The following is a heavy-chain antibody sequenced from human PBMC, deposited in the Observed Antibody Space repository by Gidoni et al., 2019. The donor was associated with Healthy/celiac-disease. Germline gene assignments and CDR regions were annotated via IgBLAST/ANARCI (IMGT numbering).Heavy chain of an antibody. J-gene: IGHJ5*02. Sequence: EVQLVESGGGLVKPGGSLRLSCAASGFTFSNAWMSWVRQAPGKGLEWVGRIKSKTDGGTTDYAAPVKGRFTISRDDSKNTLYLQMNSLKTEDTAVYYCTTDPGWHIVLMVYGEDWFDPWGQGTLVTVSS. CDR2: IKSKTDGGTT. CDR1: GFTFSNAW. V-gene: IGHV3-15*01. D-gene: IGHD2-8*01. CDR3: TTDPGWHIVLMVYGEDWFDP.